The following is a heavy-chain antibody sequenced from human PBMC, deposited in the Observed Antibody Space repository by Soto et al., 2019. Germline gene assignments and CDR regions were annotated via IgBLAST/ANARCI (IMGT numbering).Heavy chain of an antibody. CDR1: SGSISSSNW. D-gene: IGHD4-17*01. V-gene: IGHV4-4*02. Sequence: SETLSLTCAVSSGSISSSNWWSWVRQPPGKGLEWIGEIYHSGSTNYNPSLKSRVTISVDKSKNQFSLKLSSVTAADTAVYYCARGYGGAGVYYFDYWGQGTLVTVSS. CDR3: ARGYGGAGVYYFDY. J-gene: IGHJ4*02. CDR2: IYHSGST.